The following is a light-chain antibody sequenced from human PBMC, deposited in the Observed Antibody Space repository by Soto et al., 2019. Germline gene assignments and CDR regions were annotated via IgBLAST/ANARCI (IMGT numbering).Light chain of an antibody. J-gene: IGLJ2*01. CDR2: ENN. Sequence: QSGLTQPPSVSAAPGPKVTISCSGSSSNIGNNYLSWYQQLPGTAPKLLIYENNKRPSGIPDRFSGSKSGTSATLGITGLQTGDEADYYCGSWDSSLSAVVFGGGTKLTVL. V-gene: IGLV1-51*02. CDR1: SSNIGNNY. CDR3: GSWDSSLSAVV.